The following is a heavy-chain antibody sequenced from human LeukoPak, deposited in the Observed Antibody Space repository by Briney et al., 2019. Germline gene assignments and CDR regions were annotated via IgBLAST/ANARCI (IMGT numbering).Heavy chain of an antibody. V-gene: IGHV3-23*01. CDR2: ISGSGGST. D-gene: IGHD1-26*01. CDR3: AKGDNGNSGSYYDY. Sequence: GGSLRLSCAASGFTFSSYAMSWVRQAPGKGREWVSAISGSGGSTYYADSVKGRFTISRDNSKNTLYLQMNSLRAEDTAVYYCAKGDNGNSGSYYDYWGQGTLVTVSS. CDR1: GFTFSSYA. J-gene: IGHJ4*02.